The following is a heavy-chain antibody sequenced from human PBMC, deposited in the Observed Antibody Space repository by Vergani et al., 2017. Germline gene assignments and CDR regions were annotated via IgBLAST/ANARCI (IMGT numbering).Heavy chain of an antibody. Sequence: VHLAESGGGFFQPGGSLGLSCSASGFTFSDYYMSWIRQAPGKGLEWVSYISSSGSTIYYTDSVKGRFTISRDNAKNSLYLQMTSLKAEDTAVYYCARKHVSNYYDSXGYYYMGYYYGMDVWGQGTTVTVSS. J-gene: IGHJ6*02. D-gene: IGHD3-22*01. CDR3: ARKHVSNYYDSXGYYYMGYYYGMDV. V-gene: IGHV3-11*01. CDR2: ISSSGSTI. CDR1: GFTFSDYY.